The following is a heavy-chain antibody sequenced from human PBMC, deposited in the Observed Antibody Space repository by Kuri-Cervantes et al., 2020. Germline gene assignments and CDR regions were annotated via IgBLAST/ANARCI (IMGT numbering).Heavy chain of an antibody. CDR2: TYYRSNWQN. Sequence: SQTLSLTCAISGDSVSSNGATWNWLRQSPSRGLEWVGRTYYRSNWQNDYAVSVKGRISIKHDTSKNQFSLQLSSVSLEDTAIYYCARDQYYFDYWGQGTLVTVSS. CDR1: GDSVSSNGAT. J-gene: IGHJ4*02. CDR3: ARDQYYFDY. V-gene: IGHV6-1*01.